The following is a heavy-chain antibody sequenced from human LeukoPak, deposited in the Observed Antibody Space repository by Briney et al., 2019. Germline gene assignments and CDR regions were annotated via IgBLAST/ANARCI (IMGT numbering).Heavy chain of an antibody. CDR3: ARVGGYCSSVSNCYGDY. Sequence: GGSLRLSCAASGFTFNIYSMNWVRQAPGKGLEWVSCISSGSTNIYYADSVRGRFTISRDNAKNSLYLQMNGLRAEDTAVYYCARVGGYCSSVSNCYGDYWGQGTLVTVSS. J-gene: IGHJ4*02. CDR2: ISSGSTNI. D-gene: IGHD2-2*03. V-gene: IGHV3-21*01. CDR1: GFTFNIYS.